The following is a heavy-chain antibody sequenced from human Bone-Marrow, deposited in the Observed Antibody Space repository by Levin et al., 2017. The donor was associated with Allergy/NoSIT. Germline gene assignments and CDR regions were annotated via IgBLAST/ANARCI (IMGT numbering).Heavy chain of an antibody. CDR2: IGTAGDT. D-gene: IGHD3-10*01. V-gene: IGHV3-13*04. Sequence: GGSLRLSCAASGFTFSSYDMHWVRQATGKGLEWVSAIGTAGDTYYPGSVKGRFTISRENAKNSLYLQMNSLRAGDTAVYYCARGRRGVRGVFLLDAFDIWGQGTMVTVSS. J-gene: IGHJ3*02. CDR3: ARGRRGVRGVFLLDAFDI. CDR1: GFTFSSYD.